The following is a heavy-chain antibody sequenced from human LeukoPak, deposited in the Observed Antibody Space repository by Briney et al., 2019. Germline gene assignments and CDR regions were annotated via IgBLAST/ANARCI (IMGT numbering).Heavy chain of an antibody. D-gene: IGHD5-24*01. CDR3: ASSEMATINGAFDI. CDR2: ISSSSSTI. CDR1: GFTFSNYA. V-gene: IGHV3-48*02. J-gene: IGHJ3*02. Sequence: GGSLRLSCAASGFTFSNYAMSWVRQAPGKGLEWVSYISSSSSTIYYADSVKGRFTISRDNAKNSLYLQMNSLRDEDTAVYYCASSEMATINGAFDIWGQGTMVTVSS.